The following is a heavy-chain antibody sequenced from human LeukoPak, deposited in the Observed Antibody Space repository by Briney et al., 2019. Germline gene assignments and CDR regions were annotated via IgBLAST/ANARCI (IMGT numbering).Heavy chain of an antibody. CDR1: GFTFSSYS. V-gene: IGHV3-21*01. CDR2: ISSSSSYI. D-gene: IGHD1-26*01. Sequence: GGSLRLSCAASGFTFSSYSMNWVHQAPGKGLEWVSSISSSSSYIYYADSVKGRFTISRDNAKNSLYLQMNSLRAEDTAVYYCARDGVGATTDAFDIWGQGTMVTVSS. CDR3: ARDGVGATTDAFDI. J-gene: IGHJ3*02.